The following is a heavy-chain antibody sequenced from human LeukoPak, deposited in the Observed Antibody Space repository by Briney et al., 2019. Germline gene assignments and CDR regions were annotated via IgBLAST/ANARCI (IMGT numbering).Heavy chain of an antibody. CDR1: GYTFTSYY. D-gene: IGHD1-26*01. Sequence: SVKVSCKASGYTFTSYYMHWVRQAPGQGLEWMGGIIPIFGTANYAQKFQGRVTITADESTSTAYMELSSLRSEDTAVYYCAGGGGSYGDNYYYGMDVWGQGTTVTVSS. CDR3: AGGGGSYGDNYYYGMDV. J-gene: IGHJ6*02. CDR2: IIPIFGTA. V-gene: IGHV1-69*13.